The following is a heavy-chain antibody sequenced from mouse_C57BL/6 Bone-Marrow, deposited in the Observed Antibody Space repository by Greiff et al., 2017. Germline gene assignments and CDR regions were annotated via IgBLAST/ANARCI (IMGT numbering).Heavy chain of an antibody. Sequence: EVMLVESGEGLVKPGGSLKLSCAASGFTFSSYAMSWVRQTPEKRLEWVAYISSGGDYIYYADTVKGRFTSSRDNARNTLYLQMSSLKSEDTAMYDCTRVGYYGSRRYFDVWGTGTTVTVSS. CDR3: TRVGYYGSRRYFDV. CDR2: ISSGGDYI. J-gene: IGHJ1*03. V-gene: IGHV5-9-1*02. D-gene: IGHD1-1*01. CDR1: GFTFSSYA.